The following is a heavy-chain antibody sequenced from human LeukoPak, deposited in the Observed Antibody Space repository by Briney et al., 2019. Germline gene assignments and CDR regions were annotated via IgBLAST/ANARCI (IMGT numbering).Heavy chain of an antibody. CDR3: ATETNGRHYDY. CDR2: ICPAGFDR. V-gene: IGHV3-21*06. D-gene: IGHD1-14*01. Sequence: PGGALRLSCTPSGLTFSTSGFNWGRQAPGEGLEWVASICPAGFDRYHADSMKGRFTISRDNATNFLYLQMDSLRAEDTAVYYCATETNGRHYDYWGQGTLLTVSS. J-gene: IGHJ4*02. CDR1: GLTFSTSG.